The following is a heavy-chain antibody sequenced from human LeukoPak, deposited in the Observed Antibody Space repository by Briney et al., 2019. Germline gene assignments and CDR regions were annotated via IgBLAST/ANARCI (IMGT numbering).Heavy chain of an antibody. V-gene: IGHV3-21*01. Sequence: GGSLRLSCAASGFTFSSYSMNWVRQAPGKGLEWVSSISSSSSYIYYADSVKGRFTISRDDAKNSLYLQMNSLRAEDTAVYYCARDSSYGSWFDPWGQGTLVTVSS. CDR1: GFTFSSYS. J-gene: IGHJ5*02. CDR3: ARDSSYGSWFDP. CDR2: ISSSSSYI. D-gene: IGHD3-16*01.